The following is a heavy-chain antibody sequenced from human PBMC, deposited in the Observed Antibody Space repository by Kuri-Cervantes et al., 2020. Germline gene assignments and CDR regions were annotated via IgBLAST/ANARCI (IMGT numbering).Heavy chain of an antibody. CDR3: ARVSSIVGAASDY. CDR1: GFTFNSYN. V-gene: IGHV3-21*01. D-gene: IGHD1-26*01. J-gene: IGHJ4*02. Sequence: GESLKISCAASGFTFNSYNMNWVRQAPGKGLEWVSSISSSSMYTFYADSVKGRFTISRDNAENSLYLQMNSLRDEDTAVYYCARVSSIVGAASDYWGQGTLVTVSS. CDR2: ISSSSMYT.